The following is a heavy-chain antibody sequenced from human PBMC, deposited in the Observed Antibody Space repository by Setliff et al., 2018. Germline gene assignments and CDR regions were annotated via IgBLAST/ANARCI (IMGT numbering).Heavy chain of an antibody. Sequence: SVKVSCKASGGTFNNYAISWVRQAPGQGLEWMGGIIPMFGTPAYAQKFQDRVTITTDESTSIAYMELDSLRSEDTAVYYCARSPAVLGIVYLDPWGQGTLVTVS. CDR1: GGTFNNYA. J-gene: IGHJ5*02. CDR3: ARSPAVLGIVYLDP. D-gene: IGHD2-15*01. V-gene: IGHV1-69*05. CDR2: IIPMFGTP.